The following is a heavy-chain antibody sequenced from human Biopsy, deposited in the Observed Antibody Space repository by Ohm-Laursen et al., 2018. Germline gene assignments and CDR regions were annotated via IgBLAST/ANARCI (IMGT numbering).Heavy chain of an antibody. CDR3: ARGEGSSWFDP. V-gene: IGHV1-69*10. CDR2: IIPIPNVA. Sequence: SVKVSCKASGYTFTNYNVNWVRQATGQGLEWMGGIIPIPNVATYAQKFQGRITITADESTSTAYMELNSLTSDDTAVYFCARGEGSSWFDPWGHGTLVTVSS. D-gene: IGHD1-26*01. CDR1: GYTFTNYN. J-gene: IGHJ5*02.